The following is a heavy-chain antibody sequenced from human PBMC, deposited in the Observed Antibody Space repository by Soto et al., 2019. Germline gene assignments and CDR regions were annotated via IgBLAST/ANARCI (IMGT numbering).Heavy chain of an antibody. CDR1: GFMFRSYA. Sequence: LRLSCAASGFMFRSYAMHWVRQAPGKGLEWVAGIWYDGSTKYYGDSVKGRYSISRDNSKNMLDLQMNSLRAEDTAVYYCARVASSSSWHIPHFDQWGQGTLVTVSS. CDR2: IWYDGSTK. V-gene: IGHV3-33*01. CDR3: ARVASSSSWHIPHFDQ. D-gene: IGHD6-13*01. J-gene: IGHJ4*02.